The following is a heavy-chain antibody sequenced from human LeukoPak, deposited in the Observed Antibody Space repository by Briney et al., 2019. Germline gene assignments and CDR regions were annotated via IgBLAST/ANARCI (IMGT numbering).Heavy chain of an antibody. CDR1: GFSVRNNY. V-gene: IGHV3-53*01. D-gene: IGHD3-22*01. CDR2: IYSGGRT. CDR3: AKAVTYYYDSSGYQRGDYMDV. J-gene: IGHJ6*03. Sequence: GGSLRLSCAASGFSVRNNYIHWVRQAPGKGLEWVSVIYSGGRTDYADSVKGRFTISRDTTQNTVFLQMNSLRVEDTAVYYCAKAVTYYYDSSGYQRGDYMDVWGKGTTATVSS.